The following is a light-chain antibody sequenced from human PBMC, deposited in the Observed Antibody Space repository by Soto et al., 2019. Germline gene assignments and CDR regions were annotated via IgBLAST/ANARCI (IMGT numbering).Light chain of an antibody. CDR2: EVN. CDR1: SSDIGNYNY. CDR3: SAYTSGSTLV. J-gene: IGLJ1*01. Sequence: QSALTQPASVSGSPGQSITIPCTGTSSDIGNYNYVSWYQQHPGKAPKLMIYEVNNRPSGVSNRFSGSKSGTTASLTISGPQAEDEADYYCSAYTSGSTLVFGTGTKLTVL. V-gene: IGLV2-14*01.